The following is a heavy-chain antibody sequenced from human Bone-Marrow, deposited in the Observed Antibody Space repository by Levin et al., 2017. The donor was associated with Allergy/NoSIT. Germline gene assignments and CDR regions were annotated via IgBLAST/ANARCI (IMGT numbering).Heavy chain of an antibody. D-gene: IGHD4/OR15-4a*01. CDR1: GFTFSTYG. CDR2: ISGSGAGT. V-gene: IGHV3-23*01. Sequence: GGSLRLSCAASGFTFSTYGMNWVRQAPGKGLEWVSGISGSGAGTYYADSVKGRFTISRDNSKNTFSLQMNSLRAEDTAVYYCARRGTSANYAPYNWFDRWGQGTLVTVSS. J-gene: IGHJ5*02. CDR3: ARRGTSANYAPYNWFDR.